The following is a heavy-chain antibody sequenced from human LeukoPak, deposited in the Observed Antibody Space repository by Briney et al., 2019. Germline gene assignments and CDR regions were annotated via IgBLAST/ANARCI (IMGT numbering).Heavy chain of an antibody. CDR2: IFYSGST. Sequence: SETLSLTCAVYGGSFSGYYWSWIRQPPGKGLEWIGYIFYSGSTNYNPSLKSRVTISVDTSKNQFSLKLSSVTAADTAVYYCASSGSYYAGFDYWGQGTLVTVSS. D-gene: IGHD1-26*01. CDR1: GGSFSGYY. CDR3: ASSGSYYAGFDY. V-gene: IGHV4-34*12. J-gene: IGHJ4*02.